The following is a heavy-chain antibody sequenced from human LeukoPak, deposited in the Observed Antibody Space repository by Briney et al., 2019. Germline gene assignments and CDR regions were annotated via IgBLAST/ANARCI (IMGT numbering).Heavy chain of an antibody. Sequence: ASVKVSCKASGGTFSSYAISWVRQAPGQGLEWIGGIIPIFGTANYAQKFQGRVTITADESTSTAYMELSSLRSEDTAVYYCAREGSITGPRPPHYWGQGTLVTVSS. J-gene: IGHJ4*02. CDR2: IIPIFGTA. V-gene: IGHV1-69*13. CDR1: GGTFSSYA. CDR3: AREGSITGPRPPHY. D-gene: IGHD1-20*01.